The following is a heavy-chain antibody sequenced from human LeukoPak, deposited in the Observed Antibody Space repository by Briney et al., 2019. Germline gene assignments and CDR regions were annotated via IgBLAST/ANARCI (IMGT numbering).Heavy chain of an antibody. J-gene: IGHJ4*02. CDR3: AKAKSYYSNYDY. D-gene: IGHD4-11*01. CDR1: GFTFSKYA. V-gene: IGHV3-23*01. Sequence: PGGSLRLSCAASGFTFSKYAMNWIRQVPGNGLEWVSAIGDNGDSTCYADSVKGRFTISRDNSENTLYLQVNSLRAEDTAVYYCAKAKSYYSNYDYWGQGTLVTVSS. CDR2: IGDNGDST.